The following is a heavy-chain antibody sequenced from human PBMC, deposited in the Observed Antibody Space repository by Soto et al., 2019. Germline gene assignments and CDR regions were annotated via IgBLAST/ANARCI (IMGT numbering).Heavy chain of an antibody. CDR3: ARSQTTVTSYDY. D-gene: IGHD4-17*01. J-gene: IGHJ4*02. Sequence: PSETLSLTCTVSGASISRYYWSWIRLSPGKGLEWIGYLYNTGSTIYNPSLKSRVTISVDASRNQFSLKMNTVTAADTAVYYCARSQTTVTSYDYWGQGTLVTVSS. V-gene: IGHV4-59*12. CDR1: GASISRYY. CDR2: LYNTGST.